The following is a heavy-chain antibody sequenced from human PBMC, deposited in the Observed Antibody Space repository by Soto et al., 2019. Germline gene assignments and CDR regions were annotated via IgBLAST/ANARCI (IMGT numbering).Heavy chain of an antibody. CDR2: IKRKIDGGTQ. Sequence: GGSLRLSCAASGFSISDAWMNWVRQAPGKGLEWVGLIKRKIDGGTQDIGAPVNGRLTISGEDSVSTVYLQMNSLKIGDTAVYYCATLATYGSGSYYDIWGQGTLVTVSS. D-gene: IGHD3-10*01. V-gene: IGHV3-15*07. CDR1: GFSISDAW. J-gene: IGHJ4*02. CDR3: ATLATYGSGSYYDI.